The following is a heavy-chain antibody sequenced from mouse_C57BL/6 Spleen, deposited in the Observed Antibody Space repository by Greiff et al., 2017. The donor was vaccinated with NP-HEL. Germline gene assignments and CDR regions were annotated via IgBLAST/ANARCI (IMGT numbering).Heavy chain of an antibody. J-gene: IGHJ1*03. V-gene: IGHV5-6*02. CDR1: GFTFSSYG. CDR3: ARRDKNFDV. Sequence: DVKLVESGGDLVKPGGSLKLSCAASGFTFSSYGMSWVRQTPDKRLEWVATISSGGSYTYYPDSVKGRFTISRDNAKNTLYLQMSSLKSEDTAMYYCARRDKNFDVWGTGTTVTVSS. CDR2: ISSGGSYT.